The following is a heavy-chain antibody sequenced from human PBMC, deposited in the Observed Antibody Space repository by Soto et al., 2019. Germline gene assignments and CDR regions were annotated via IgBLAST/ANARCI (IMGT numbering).Heavy chain of an antibody. CDR1: GFTFSDYY. CDR3: ARAMGDFWAAMDV. Sequence: GGSLILSCAASGFTFSDYYMSWIRQAPGKGLEWVSYISSSGSTIYNTDSVEGRFTISRDNAKESLFLQMNSLRAEDTAVYYCARAMGDFWAAMDVWGKGTTVTVSS. D-gene: IGHD3-3*01. CDR2: ISSSGSTI. J-gene: IGHJ6*03. V-gene: IGHV3-11*01.